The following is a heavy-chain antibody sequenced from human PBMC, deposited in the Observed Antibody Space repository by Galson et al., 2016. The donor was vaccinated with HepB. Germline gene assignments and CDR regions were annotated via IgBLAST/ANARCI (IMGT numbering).Heavy chain of an antibody. CDR3: ARDDEIWSGYMTGGGLAP. J-gene: IGHJ5*02. V-gene: IGHV3-33*01. Sequence: SLRLSCAASGFTFTSYGIHWVRQAPGKGLEWVSIIWYDGVKKFYADSVKGRFTISRDNSKNTVHMQMNNLRVEDTAVYYCARDDEIWSGYMTGGGLAPWGQRTLVTVSS. CDR1: GFTFTSYG. CDR2: IWYDGVKK. D-gene: IGHD3-3*01.